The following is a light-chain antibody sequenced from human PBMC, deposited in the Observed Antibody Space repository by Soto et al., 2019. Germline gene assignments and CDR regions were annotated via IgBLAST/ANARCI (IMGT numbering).Light chain of an antibody. J-gene: IGKJ1*01. Sequence: DIPMTQSPSTLPASVGDRVTVTCRASQTIGSWLAWYQQKPGRAPKLLIFDASSLESGVPSRFSGNGSGTEFTLTISGLQPDDFASYYCQQYNSYSGMFGQGTKVDIK. CDR3: QQYNSYSGM. CDR1: QTIGSW. V-gene: IGKV1-5*01. CDR2: DAS.